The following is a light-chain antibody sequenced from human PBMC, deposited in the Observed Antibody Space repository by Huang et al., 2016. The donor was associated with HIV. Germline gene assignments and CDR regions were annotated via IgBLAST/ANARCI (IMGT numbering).Light chain of an antibody. J-gene: IGKJ4*01. CDR2: DAS. V-gene: IGKV1-33*01. Sequence: DIQMTQSPSSLSASVGDTVTITRQAIQDISDHLNLYQQKPGKAPKLVIYDASKLEGGVPLRISGGGSGTHFTLTISILQPEDIGTYYCQQYHNLKTFGGGTKVEI. CDR1: QDISDH. CDR3: QQYHNLKT.